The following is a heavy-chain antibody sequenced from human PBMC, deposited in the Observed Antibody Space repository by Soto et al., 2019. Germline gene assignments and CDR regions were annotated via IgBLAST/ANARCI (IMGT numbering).Heavy chain of an antibody. J-gene: IGHJ4*02. CDR3: ARLPGPTIPRCDLQEGDY. Sequence: QVQLVRSGAEVKKPGSSVKVSCKASGGTFSSHAISWVRQAPGQGLEWMGGIIPIFGTANYAQKFQGRVTITADESTSTAYMELSSLISEDTAVYYCARLPGPTIPRCDLQEGDYWGQGTLVTVSS. CDR1: GGTFSSHA. CDR2: IIPIFGTA. D-gene: IGHD4-4*01. V-gene: IGHV1-69*01.